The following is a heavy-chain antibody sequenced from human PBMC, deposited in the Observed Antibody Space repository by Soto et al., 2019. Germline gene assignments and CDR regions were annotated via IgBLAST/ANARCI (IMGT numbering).Heavy chain of an antibody. CDR2: IWYDRSNK. Sequence: QVQLVESGGGVVQPGRSLRLSCAASGFTFSSYGMHWVRQTPGKGLEWVAVIWYDRSNKYYADSVKGRFTISRDNAKNPLYLQMSRLRAEYTAMYFYARDNGASVWRNIFDAFDIWGKGTMVTVAS. CDR1: GFTFSSYG. V-gene: IGHV3-33*01. J-gene: IGHJ3*02. D-gene: IGHD6-19*01. CDR3: ARDNGASVWRNIFDAFDI.